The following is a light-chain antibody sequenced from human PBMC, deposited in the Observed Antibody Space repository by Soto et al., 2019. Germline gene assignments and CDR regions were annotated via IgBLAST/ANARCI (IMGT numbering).Light chain of an antibody. CDR1: SSDIGGYNL. Sequence: QSALTQPASVSGSPGQSLTISCTGTSSDIGGYNLVSWYQHHPGKAPKLLICEGTERPSGVSNRFSGSKSGNTAALTITGRHAEDEAHYYCCTSAARSTYVVFGGGTKLTVL. CDR2: EGT. V-gene: IGLV2-23*01. J-gene: IGLJ2*01. CDR3: CTSAARSTYVV.